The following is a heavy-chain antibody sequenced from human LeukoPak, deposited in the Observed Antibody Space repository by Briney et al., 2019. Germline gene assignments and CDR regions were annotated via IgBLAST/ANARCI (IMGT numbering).Heavy chain of an antibody. J-gene: IGHJ4*02. Sequence: GGSLRLSCAASGFSFSPYWMSWVRQGPGKGLGWVASINPDGSGTSYVDSVKGRFTISRDNAQNSLYLQMNSLSAEDTAVYYCARLFGGVTTFDYWGQGTLVTVSS. V-gene: IGHV3-7*01. D-gene: IGHD4-17*01. CDR3: ARLFGGVTTFDY. CDR2: INPDGSGT. CDR1: GFSFSPYW.